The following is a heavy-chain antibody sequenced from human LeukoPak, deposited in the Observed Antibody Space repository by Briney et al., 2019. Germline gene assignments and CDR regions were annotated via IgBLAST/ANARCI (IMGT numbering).Heavy chain of an antibody. CDR3: TTGSYDYVWGSYRYLDY. CDR2: IKSKTDGGTT. CDR1: GFTFSNAW. V-gene: IGHV3-15*01. J-gene: IGHJ4*02. Sequence: GGSLRLSCAASGFTFSNAWMSWVRQAPGKGLEWVGRIKSKTDGGTTDYAAPVKGRFTISRDDSKNTLYLQMNSLKTEDTAVYYCTTGSYDYVWGSYRYLDYWGQGTLVTVSS. D-gene: IGHD3-16*02.